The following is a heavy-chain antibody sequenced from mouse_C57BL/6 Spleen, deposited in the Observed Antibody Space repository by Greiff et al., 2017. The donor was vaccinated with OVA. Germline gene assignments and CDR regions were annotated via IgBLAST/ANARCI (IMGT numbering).Heavy chain of an antibody. J-gene: IGHJ4*01. Sequence: VQLVESGAELARPGASVKLSCKASGYTFTSYGISWVKQRTGQGLEWIGEIYPRSGNTYYNEKFKGKATLTADKSSSTAYMELRSLTSEDSAVYFCARQSIYYGNYDYYAMDYWGQGTSVTVSS. CDR1: GYTFTSYG. CDR3: ARQSIYYGNYDYYAMDY. V-gene: IGHV1-81*01. D-gene: IGHD2-1*01. CDR2: IYPRSGNT.